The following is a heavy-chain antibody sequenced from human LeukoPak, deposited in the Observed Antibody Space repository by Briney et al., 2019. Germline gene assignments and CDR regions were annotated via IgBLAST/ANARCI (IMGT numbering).Heavy chain of an antibody. D-gene: IGHD3-10*01. CDR3: ARDDGYYYGSGSYASLDY. CDR2: ISSSSSTI. CDR1: GFTFSSDS. Sequence: QAGGSLRLSCAASGFTFSSDSMNWVRQAPGKGLEWVSYISSSSSTIYYADSVKGRFTISRDNAKNSLYLQMNSLRAEDTAVYYCARDDGYYYGSGSYASLDYWGQGTLVTVSS. J-gene: IGHJ4*02. V-gene: IGHV3-48*01.